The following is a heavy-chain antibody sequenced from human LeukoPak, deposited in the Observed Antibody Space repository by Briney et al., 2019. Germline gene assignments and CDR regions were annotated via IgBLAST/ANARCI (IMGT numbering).Heavy chain of an antibody. D-gene: IGHD2-15*01. Sequence: GGTLRLSCAASGFTFSSNGMSWVRQAPGKGLEWVSAISGSGGSTYYADSVKGRFTISRDNAKNSLYLQMNSLRAEDTALYHCARDKVVAALSRDAFDIWGQGTMVTVSS. J-gene: IGHJ3*02. CDR1: GFTFSSNG. CDR3: ARDKVVAALSRDAFDI. V-gene: IGHV3-23*01. CDR2: ISGSGGST.